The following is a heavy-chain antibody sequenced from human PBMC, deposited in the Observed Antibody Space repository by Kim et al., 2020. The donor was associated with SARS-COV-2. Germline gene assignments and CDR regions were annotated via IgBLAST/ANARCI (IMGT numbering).Heavy chain of an antibody. Sequence: SETLSLTSTVSGGSISSGGHYWSWIRQHPGKGLEWIGYIYYSGSTYYNPSLKSRVTISVDTSKNQFSLKLSSVTAADTAVYYCARERRYCSSTSCYHYYYGMDVWGQGTTVTVSS. V-gene: IGHV4-31*03. CDR1: GGSISSGGHY. CDR2: IYYSGST. D-gene: IGHD2-2*01. J-gene: IGHJ6*02. CDR3: ARERRYCSSTSCYHYYYGMDV.